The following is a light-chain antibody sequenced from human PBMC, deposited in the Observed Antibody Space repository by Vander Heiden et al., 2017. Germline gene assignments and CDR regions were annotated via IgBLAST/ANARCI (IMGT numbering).Light chain of an antibody. J-gene: IGLJ3*02. V-gene: IGLV3-21*03. CDR3: QVWDSSSDHWV. CDR1: NIGSKS. CDR2: DDG. Sequence: SCVLTQPPPASVAPGKTARITCGGNNIGSKSVDWYQQKPGQAPVLVVYDDGDRPSGIPERFTGSNSGNTANLTISRVEAGDEADYCCQVWDSSSDHWVFGGGTKLTVL.